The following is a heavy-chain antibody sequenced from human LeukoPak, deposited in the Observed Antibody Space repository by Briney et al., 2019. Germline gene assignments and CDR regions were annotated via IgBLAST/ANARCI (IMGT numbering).Heavy chain of an antibody. CDR3: ARDGEQLVCGAFEI. CDR1: GFTFRSYE. J-gene: IGHJ3*02. CDR2: ISSSGSTI. D-gene: IGHD6-6*01. V-gene: IGHV3-48*03. Sequence: QPGGSLILSCAASGFTFRSYEMNWVRQAPGKGLEWVSYISSSGSTIYYADSVKGRFTISRDNAKNSLYLQMNSLRAEDTAVYYCARDGEQLVCGAFEIWGQGTMVTVSS.